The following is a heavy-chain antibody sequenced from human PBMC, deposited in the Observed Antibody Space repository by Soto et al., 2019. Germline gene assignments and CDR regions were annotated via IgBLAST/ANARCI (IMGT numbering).Heavy chain of an antibody. CDR2: INHSGST. Sequence: SETLSLTCAVYGGSFSGYYWSWIRQPPGKGLEWIGEINHSGSTNYNPSLKSRVTISVDTSKNQFSLKLSSVTAADTAVYYCARGHGLLWFGELRLSWFDPWGQGTLVTSPQ. CDR1: GGSFSGYY. D-gene: IGHD3-10*01. V-gene: IGHV4-34*01. J-gene: IGHJ5*02. CDR3: ARGHGLLWFGELRLSWFDP.